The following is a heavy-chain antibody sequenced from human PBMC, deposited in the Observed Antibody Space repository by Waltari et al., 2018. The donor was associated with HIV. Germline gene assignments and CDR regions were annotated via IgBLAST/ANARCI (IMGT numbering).Heavy chain of an antibody. V-gene: IGHV4-39*01. D-gene: IGHD1-7*01. CDR2: IQYGGNT. CDR1: GGFFRSSDYY. J-gene: IGHJ5*02. Sequence: QLQLQESGPGVVKPLETLSLTCTVSGGFFRSSDYYWDWIRQSPGKGLEWIGNIQYGGNTIYNPSLGSRVSMSIATSRGQFSLTLKDVTAADTAVYFCARRGNYRAAEYNYFGPWGQGIQVIVSS. CDR3: ARRGNYRAAEYNYFGP.